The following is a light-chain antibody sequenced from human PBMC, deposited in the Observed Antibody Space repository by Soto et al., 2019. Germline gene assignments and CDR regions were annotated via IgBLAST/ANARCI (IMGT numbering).Light chain of an antibody. CDR2: EGS. V-gene: IGLV2-23*01. CDR3: CSYAGSSTWV. CDR1: SSDVGSYNL. Sequence: QAASVSGSPGQSITISCTGTSSDVGSYNLVSWYQQHPGKAPKLMIYEGSKRPSGVSNRFSGSKSGNTASLTISGLQAEDEADYYCCSYAGSSTWVFGTGTKVTVL. J-gene: IGLJ1*01.